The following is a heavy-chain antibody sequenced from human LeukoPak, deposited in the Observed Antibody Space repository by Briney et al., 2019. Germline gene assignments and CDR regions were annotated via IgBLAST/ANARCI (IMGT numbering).Heavy chain of an antibody. Sequence: SETLSLTCTVSGGSISSYYWGWIRQPPGKGLEWIGSIYYSGSTYYNPSLKSRVTISVDTSKNQFSLKLSSVTAADTAVYYCASLYYDILTGYSNFDYWGQGTLVTVSS. D-gene: IGHD3-9*01. CDR1: GGSISSYY. J-gene: IGHJ4*02. CDR2: IYYSGST. V-gene: IGHV4-39*07. CDR3: ASLYYDILTGYSNFDY.